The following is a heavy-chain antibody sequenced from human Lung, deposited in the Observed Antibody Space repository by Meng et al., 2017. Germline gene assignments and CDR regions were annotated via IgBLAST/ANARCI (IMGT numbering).Heavy chain of an antibody. V-gene: IGHV4-34*01. CDR2: INHSGST. Sequence: HVQRQSGALVLLRPSGTLSLTCVCSDWSFSDYYWSWIRKPPGKGLEWIGEINHSGSTNYNPSLESRATISVDTSQNNLSLKLSSVTAADSAVYYCARGPTTMAHDFDYWGQGTLVTVSS. CDR3: ARGPTTMAHDFDY. CDR1: DWSFSDYY. J-gene: IGHJ4*02. D-gene: IGHD4-11*01.